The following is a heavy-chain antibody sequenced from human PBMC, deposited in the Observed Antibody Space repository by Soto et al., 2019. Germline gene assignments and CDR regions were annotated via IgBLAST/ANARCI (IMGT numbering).Heavy chain of an antibody. J-gene: IGHJ5*02. CDR3: ARDQSCYDLVWCFDP. D-gene: IGHD3-10*01. CDR2: IYPGGVKI. CDR1: GYRMTSHF. V-gene: IGHV1-46*03. Sequence: ALVKVYRXSIGYRMTSHFMHCVRMAPEKGLEWMGTIYPGGVKIGYAQKFKGRVTMTKDTSTSTVYMELNSLTSEDTAVYYCARDQSCYDLVWCFDPWGQGTLGTVSS.